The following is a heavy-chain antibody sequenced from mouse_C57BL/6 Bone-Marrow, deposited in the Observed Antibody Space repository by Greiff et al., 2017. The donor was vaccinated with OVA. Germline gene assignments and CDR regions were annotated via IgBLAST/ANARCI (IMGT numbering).Heavy chain of an antibody. J-gene: IGHJ2*01. CDR3: TTYRY. CDR2: IDPENGDT. CDR1: GFNIKDDY. V-gene: IGHV14-4*01. Sequence: EVKLVESGAELVRPGASVKLSCTASGFNIKDDYMHWVKQRPEQGLEWIGWIDPENGDTEYASKFQGKATITADTSSNTAYLQLSSLPSEDTAVSYCTTYRYWGQGTTLTVSS.